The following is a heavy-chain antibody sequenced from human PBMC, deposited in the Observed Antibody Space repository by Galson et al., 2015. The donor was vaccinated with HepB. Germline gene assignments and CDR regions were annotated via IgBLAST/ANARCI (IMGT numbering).Heavy chain of an antibody. J-gene: IGHJ4*02. Sequence: SLRLSCAASGFTFSRNGMHWVRQAPGKWLEWVAVIWHDGSNSYYADSVKGRFTISRDNSKNTLYLQMNSLRAEDTAVYYCAREDADIAAMTLDHWGQGTLVTVSS. CDR2: IWHDGSNS. D-gene: IGHD6-25*01. CDR3: AREDADIAAMTLDH. V-gene: IGHV3-33*08. CDR1: GFTFSRNG.